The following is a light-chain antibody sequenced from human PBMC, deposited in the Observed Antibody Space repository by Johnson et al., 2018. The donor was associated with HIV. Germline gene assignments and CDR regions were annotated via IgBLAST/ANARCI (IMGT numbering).Light chain of an antibody. Sequence: QSVLTQPPSVSVAPGQKVTISCSGSSSNIGSHYVSWYQQLPGTAPKLLIYDTNKRPSGIPDRFSGSKSGTSATLGITGLQTGDEADYYCATWDSSLTTGGVFGSGTKVTVL. CDR3: ATWDSSLTTGGV. CDR2: DTN. V-gene: IGLV1-51*01. J-gene: IGLJ1*01. CDR1: SSNIGSHY.